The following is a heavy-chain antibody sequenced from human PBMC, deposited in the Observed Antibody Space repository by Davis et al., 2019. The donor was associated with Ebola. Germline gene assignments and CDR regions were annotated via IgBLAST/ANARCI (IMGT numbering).Heavy chain of an antibody. V-gene: IGHV1-3*01. CDR3: ARGVGVLRFLEWLLSGYMDV. CDR2: INAGNGNT. Sequence: ASVKVSCKASGYTFTSYAMHWVRQAPGQRLEWMGWINAGNGNTKYSQKFQGRVTITRDTSASTAYMELSSLRSEDTAVYYCARGVGVLRFLEWLLSGYMDVWGKGTTVTVSS. J-gene: IGHJ6*03. CDR1: GYTFTSYA. D-gene: IGHD3-3*01.